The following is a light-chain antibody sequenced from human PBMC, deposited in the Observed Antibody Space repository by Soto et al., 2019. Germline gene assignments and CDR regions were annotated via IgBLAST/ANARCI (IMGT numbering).Light chain of an antibody. CDR2: EVS. CDR1: SSDVGSYNL. Sequence: QSALTQPASVSGSPGQSITIPCTGASSDVGSYNLVSWYQQHPGKAPKLMIYEVSRRPSGISNRFSGSKSGNTASLTISVLQAEDEADYYCCSYAGSPTFVIFGGGTKVTVL. CDR3: CSYAGSPTFVI. V-gene: IGLV2-23*02. J-gene: IGLJ2*01.